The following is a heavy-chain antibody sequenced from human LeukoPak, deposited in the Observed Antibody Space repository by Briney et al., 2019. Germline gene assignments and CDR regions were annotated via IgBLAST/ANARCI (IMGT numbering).Heavy chain of an antibody. CDR2: ITSGGTYT. J-gene: IGHJ4*02. Sequence: GGSLRLSCAASGFTFSTYNLNWVRQAPGKGLEWVSSITSGGTYTYYADSVKGRFTTSRDNAKNSLSLQLSSLRAEDTAVYYCARGHYDILTTSYKWTPDYWGQGILVTVSS. CDR1: GFTFSTYN. D-gene: IGHD3-9*01. CDR3: ARGHYDILTTSYKWTPDY. V-gene: IGHV3-21*06.